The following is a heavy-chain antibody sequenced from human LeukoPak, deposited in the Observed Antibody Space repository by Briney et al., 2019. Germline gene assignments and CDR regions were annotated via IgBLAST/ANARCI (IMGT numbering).Heavy chain of an antibody. V-gene: IGHV4-34*01. Sequence: SETLSLTCAVYGGSFSGYYWSWIRQPPGKGLEWIGEINHSGSTNYNPSLKSRVTISVDTSKNQFSLKLRSVTAADTAVYYCARGPRYYYGLGSYYNSWGQGTLVTVSS. CDR3: ARGPRYYYGLGSYYNS. D-gene: IGHD3-10*01. CDR2: INHSGST. CDR1: GGSFSGYY. J-gene: IGHJ4*02.